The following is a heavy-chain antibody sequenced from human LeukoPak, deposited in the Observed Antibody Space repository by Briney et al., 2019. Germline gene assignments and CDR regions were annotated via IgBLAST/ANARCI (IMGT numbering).Heavy chain of an antibody. CDR1: GFTFSSFA. CDR2: ISDSDGST. V-gene: IGHV3-23*01. D-gene: IGHD3-10*01. Sequence: GGSLRLSCAASGFTFSSFALSWVRHAPGKGLEWVSAISDSDGSTYYSNSVKGRFTISRDNSRNTLYLLMNSLRAEDTAIYYCAKPHYFGSGSPDYWGQGTLVTVSS. CDR3: AKPHYFGSGSPDY. J-gene: IGHJ4*02.